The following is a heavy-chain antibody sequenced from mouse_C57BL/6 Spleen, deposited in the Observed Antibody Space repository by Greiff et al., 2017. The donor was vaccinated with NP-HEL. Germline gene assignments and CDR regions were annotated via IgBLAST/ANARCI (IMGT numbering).Heavy chain of an antibody. D-gene: IGHD1-1*01. V-gene: IGHV1-55*01. CDR2: IYPGSGST. CDR3: ASDYYGSYYAMDY. Sequence: QVQLQQPGAELVKPGASVKMSCKASGYTFTSYWITWVKQRPGQGLEWIGDIYPGSGSTNYNEKFKSKATLTVDTSSSTAYMQLSSLTSEDSAVYYCASDYYGSYYAMDYWGQGTSVTVSS. J-gene: IGHJ4*01. CDR1: GYTFTSYW.